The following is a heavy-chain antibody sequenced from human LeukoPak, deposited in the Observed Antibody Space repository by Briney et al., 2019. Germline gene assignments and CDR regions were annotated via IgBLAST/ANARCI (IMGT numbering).Heavy chain of an antibody. CDR2: IYYSGST. CDR3: ARALIEILP. J-gene: IGHJ4*02. Sequence: SETLSLTCTVSGGSISSSSYYWGWIRQPPGKGLEWIGSIYYSGSTYYNPSLKSRVTISVDTSKNQFSLKLSSVTAADTAVYYRARALIEILPWGQGTLVTVSS. V-gene: IGHV4-39*07. CDR1: GGSISSSSYY. D-gene: IGHD1-26*01.